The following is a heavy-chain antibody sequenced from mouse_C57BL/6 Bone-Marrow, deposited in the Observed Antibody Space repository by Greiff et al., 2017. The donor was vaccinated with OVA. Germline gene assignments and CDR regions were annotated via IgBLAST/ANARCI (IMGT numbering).Heavy chain of an antibody. CDR2: IHPNSGST. D-gene: IGHD2-3*01. CDR1: GYTFTSYW. Sequence: VQLQQPGAELVKPGASVKLSCKASGYTFTSYWMHWVKQRPGQGLEWIGMIHPNSGSTNYNEKFKSKATLTVDKSSSTAYMQLSSLTSEDSAVYYCARRGDDGYYLDYWGQGTTLTVSS. J-gene: IGHJ2*01. CDR3: ARRGDDGYYLDY. V-gene: IGHV1-64*01.